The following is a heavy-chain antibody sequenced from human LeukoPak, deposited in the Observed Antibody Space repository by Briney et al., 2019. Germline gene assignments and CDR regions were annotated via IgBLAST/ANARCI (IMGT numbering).Heavy chain of an antibody. CDR2: IIPIFGTA. Sequence: SVKVSCKASGGTFSSYAISWVRQAPGQGLEWMGGIIPIFGTANYAQKFQGRVTITTDESTSTAYMELSSLRSEDTAVYYCASFNSSSWYPPYYYMDVWGKGTTGTVSS. D-gene: IGHD6-13*01. J-gene: IGHJ6*03. V-gene: IGHV1-69*05. CDR3: ASFNSSSWYPPYYYMDV. CDR1: GGTFSSYA.